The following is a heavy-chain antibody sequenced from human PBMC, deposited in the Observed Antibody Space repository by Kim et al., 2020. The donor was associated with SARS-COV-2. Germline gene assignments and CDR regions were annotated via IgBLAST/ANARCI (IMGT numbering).Heavy chain of an antibody. CDR2: IYYSGST. CDR3: ARDQRYYYDRGHSNWFDP. CDR1: GGSISSYY. V-gene: IGHV4-59*01. J-gene: IGHJ5*02. Sequence: SETLSLTCTVSGGSISSYYWSWIRQPPGKGLEWIGYIYYSGSTNYNPSLKSRVTISVDTSKNQFSLKLSSVTAADTAVYYCARDQRYYYDRGHSNWFDPWGQGTLVTVSS. D-gene: IGHD3-22*01.